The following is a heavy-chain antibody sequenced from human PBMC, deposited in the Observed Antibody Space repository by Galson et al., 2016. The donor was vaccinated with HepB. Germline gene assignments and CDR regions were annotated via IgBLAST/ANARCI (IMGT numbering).Heavy chain of an antibody. J-gene: IGHJ3*02. CDR2: ISNDGRSR. V-gene: IGHV3-64D*08. CDR3: LKSGYCGITDCFHAFDI. CDR1: GFTFSSYS. D-gene: IGHD2-2*01. Sequence: SLRLSCAASGFTFSSYSMHWVRQAPGKGLEYISTISNDGRSRYFVDSVRGRFTISRDNSKNTVYLQMSSLIPEDSATYYCLKSGYCGITDCFHAFDIWGQGTMVTVSS.